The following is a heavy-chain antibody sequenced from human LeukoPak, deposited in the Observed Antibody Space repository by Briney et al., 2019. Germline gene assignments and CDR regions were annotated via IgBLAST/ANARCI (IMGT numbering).Heavy chain of an antibody. V-gene: IGHV1-69-2*01. Sequence: ASVKVSCKVSGYTFTDYYMHWVQQAPGKGLEWMGLVDPEDGETIYAEKFQGRVTITADTSTDTAYMELSSLRSEDTAVYYCATITESYGDYALYYFDYWGQGTLVTVSS. D-gene: IGHD4-17*01. CDR1: GYTFTDYY. CDR2: VDPEDGET. J-gene: IGHJ4*02. CDR3: ATITESYGDYALYYFDY.